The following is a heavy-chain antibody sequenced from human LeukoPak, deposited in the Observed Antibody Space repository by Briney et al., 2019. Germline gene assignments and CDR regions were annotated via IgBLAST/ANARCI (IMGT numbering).Heavy chain of an antibody. D-gene: IGHD6-13*01. J-gene: IGHJ6*03. CDR2: IKQDGSEK. V-gene: IGHV3-7*01. Sequence: GESLTLSCAASGFTFSSYWMSWVRQAPGKGLELVANIKQDGSEKYYVDYVKARFPISRDNAKNSLYLQMHSLRADDTAVYYCARVEQQLALFPYYYMDVWGKGTTVPVSS. CDR1: GFTFSSYW. CDR3: ARVEQQLALFPYYYMDV.